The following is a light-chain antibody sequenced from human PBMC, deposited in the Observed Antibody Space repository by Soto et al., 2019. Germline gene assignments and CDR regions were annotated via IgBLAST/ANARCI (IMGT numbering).Light chain of an antibody. J-gene: IGKJ1*01. CDR2: EAF. Sequence: DIQMTQSPSTLSASVGDRVTITCRASQSISSSLAWYQQKPGKAPKLLIYEAFTLQSGVPSRFSGSGSGTEFTLTISSLQPDDFATYYCQQYNSWTFGLGTKVESK. V-gene: IGKV1-5*01. CDR1: QSISSS. CDR3: QQYNSWT.